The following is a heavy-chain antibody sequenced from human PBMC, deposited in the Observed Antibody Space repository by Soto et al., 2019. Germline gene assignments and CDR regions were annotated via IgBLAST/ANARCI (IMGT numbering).Heavy chain of an antibody. CDR2: IYFSGST. J-gene: IGHJ4*02. CDR3: ARDGTQSAWSFQDY. D-gene: IGHD6-19*01. V-gene: IGHV4-31*03. Sequence: QVQLQESGPGLVKPSQTLSLTCTVSGGSISSGSAYWSWIRQHPGKGLEWIGYIYFSGSTYYNPSLKGRVKISVDTSENQFYLRLTSVTAADTAVYYCARDGTQSAWSFQDYWGQGTLVTVSS. CDR1: GGSISSGSAY.